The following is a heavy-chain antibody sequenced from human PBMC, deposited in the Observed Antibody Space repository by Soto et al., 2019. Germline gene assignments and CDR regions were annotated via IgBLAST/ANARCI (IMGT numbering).Heavy chain of an antibody. V-gene: IGHV4-30-4*01. D-gene: IGHD4-17*01. CDR3: ARAWRDYGPFDY. CDR1: GGSVSSVDYY. Sequence: QGQLQESGPGLVKPSQTLSLTCTFSGGSVSSVDYYWSWIRQPPGKGLEWIGYIYSSGSTYYNPSLKSRVTISVDTSKNQFSLKLSSVTAADTAVYYCARAWRDYGPFDYWGQGTLVTVSS. CDR2: IYSSGST. J-gene: IGHJ4*02.